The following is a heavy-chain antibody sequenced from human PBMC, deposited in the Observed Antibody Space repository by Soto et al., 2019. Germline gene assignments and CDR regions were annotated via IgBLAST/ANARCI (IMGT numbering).Heavy chain of an antibody. D-gene: IGHD6-13*01. CDR1: GFTFSSYA. J-gene: IGHJ4*02. V-gene: IGHV3-30-3*01. CDR2: ISYDGSNK. CDR3: ARDVHIAAAGTSPFDY. Sequence: PGGSLRLSCAASGFTFSSYAMHWVRQAPGKGLEWVAVISYDGSNKYYADSVKGRFTISRDNSKNTLYLQMNSLRAEDTAVYYCARDVHIAAAGTSPFDYWGQGTLVTVSS.